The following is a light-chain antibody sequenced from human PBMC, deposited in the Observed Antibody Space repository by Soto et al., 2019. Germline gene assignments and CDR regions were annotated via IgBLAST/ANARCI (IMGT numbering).Light chain of an antibody. J-gene: IGKJ4*01. CDR2: DAS. V-gene: IGKV3-11*01. CDR3: QQRSYWPPT. CDR1: QSISSH. Sequence: EILLTQSPGTLSLSPGEGASLSCRASQSISSHLAWYQQKPGQAPRLLIYDASNRATVIPARFSGSWSGTDFTLTISSLEPEDVAVYYCQQRSYWPPTFGGGTKVE.